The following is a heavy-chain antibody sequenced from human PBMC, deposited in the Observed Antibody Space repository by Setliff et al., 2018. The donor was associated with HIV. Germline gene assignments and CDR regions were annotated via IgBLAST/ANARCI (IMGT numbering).Heavy chain of an antibody. V-gene: IGHV1-2*06. CDR3: ARDKDGFDI. D-gene: IGHD2-15*01. J-gene: IGHJ3*02. CDR2: INPNSGDT. Sequence: ASVKVSCKASGYTFTGYYINWVRRAPGQGLEWMGRINPNSGDTNYTQSFQGRVAMTRDRSINTAYLELSSLKSDDTAVYYCARDKDGFDIWGQGTMVTVSS. CDR1: GYTFTGYY.